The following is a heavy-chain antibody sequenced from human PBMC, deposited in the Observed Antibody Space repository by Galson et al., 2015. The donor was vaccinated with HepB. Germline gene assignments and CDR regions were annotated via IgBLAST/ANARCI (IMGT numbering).Heavy chain of an antibody. J-gene: IGHJ3*02. Sequence: QSGAEVKKPGESLKISCKGSGYSFTSYWIGWVRQMPGKGLEWMGIIYPGDSDTRYSPSFQGQVTISADKSISTAYLQWSSLKASDTAMYYCARQWHYYDSSGYYSRGAFDIWGQGTVVTVSS. CDR1: GYSFTSYW. CDR2: IYPGDSDT. D-gene: IGHD3-22*01. V-gene: IGHV5-51*01. CDR3: ARQWHYYDSSGYYSRGAFDI.